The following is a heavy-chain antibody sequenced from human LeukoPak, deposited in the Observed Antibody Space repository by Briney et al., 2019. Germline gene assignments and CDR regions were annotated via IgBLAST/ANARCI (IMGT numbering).Heavy chain of an antibody. Sequence: GGSLRLSCAASGFTFDDYAMHWVRQAPGKGLEWVSGISWNSGSIGYADSVKGRFTISRDNAKNSLYLQMNSLRAEDTAVYYCARDMLHYNWFDPWGQGTLVTVSS. CDR3: ARDMLHYNWFDP. J-gene: IGHJ5*02. D-gene: IGHD2-15*01. V-gene: IGHV3-9*01. CDR1: GFTFDDYA. CDR2: ISWNSGSI.